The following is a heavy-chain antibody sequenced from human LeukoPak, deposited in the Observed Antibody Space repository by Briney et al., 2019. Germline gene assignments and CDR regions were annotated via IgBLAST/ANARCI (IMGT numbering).Heavy chain of an antibody. Sequence: GGSLRLSCAASGFTISSDALTWVRQAPGKGLECVSGISGSNTYYADSVKGRFTISRDNSKNTLYLQMNSLRAEDTAVYYCARDGSPPRLDYWGQGTLVTVSS. CDR3: ARDGSPPRLDY. CDR1: GFTISSDA. CDR2: ISGSNT. J-gene: IGHJ4*02. V-gene: IGHV3-23*01.